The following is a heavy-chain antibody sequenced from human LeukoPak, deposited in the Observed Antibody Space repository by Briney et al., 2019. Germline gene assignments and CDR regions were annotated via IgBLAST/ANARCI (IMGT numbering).Heavy chain of an antibody. V-gene: IGHV3-30*02. CDR3: ARDYYYDSSGYCYVGGHFDY. CDR1: GFTFSSYG. J-gene: IGHJ4*02. Sequence: GGSLRLSCAASGFTFSSYGMHWVRQAPGKGLEWVAFIRYDGSNKYYADSVKGRFTIPRDNSKNTLYLQMNSLRAEDTAVYYCARDYYYDSSGYCYVGGHFDYWGQGTLVTVSS. CDR2: IRYDGSNK. D-gene: IGHD3-22*01.